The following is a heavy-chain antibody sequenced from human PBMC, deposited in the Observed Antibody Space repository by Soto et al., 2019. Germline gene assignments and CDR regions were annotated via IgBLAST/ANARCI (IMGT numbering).Heavy chain of an antibody. D-gene: IGHD3-10*01. V-gene: IGHV4-31*03. CDR1: GGSISSGGYY. Sequence: QVQLQESGPGLVKPSQTLSLTCTVSGGSISSGGYYWSWIRQHPGKGLEWIGYIYYSGSTYYNPSLKSRVTVSVDTSKNQFSMKLSSLTAADTAVYYCARLTYGAGTLFDYWGQGTLVTVSS. CDR3: ARLTYGAGTLFDY. CDR2: IYYSGST. J-gene: IGHJ4*02.